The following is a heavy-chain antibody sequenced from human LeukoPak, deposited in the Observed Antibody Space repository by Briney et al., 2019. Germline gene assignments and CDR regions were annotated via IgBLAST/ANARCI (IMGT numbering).Heavy chain of an antibody. CDR3: ARTQSLTYFDY. CDR2: INSDGSST. V-gene: IGHV3-74*01. Sequence: GGSLRLSCAASGFTFSSYWMHWVRQAPGKGLVWVSRINSDGSSTSYADSVKGRFTISRDNAKNSLYLQLNSLRAEDTAVYYCARTQSLTYFDYWGQGTLVTVSS. CDR1: GFTFSSYW. J-gene: IGHJ4*02.